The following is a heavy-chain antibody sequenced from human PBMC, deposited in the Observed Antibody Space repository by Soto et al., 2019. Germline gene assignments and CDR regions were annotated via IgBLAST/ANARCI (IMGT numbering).Heavy chain of an antibody. J-gene: IGHJ6*02. CDR2: IYHNGSP. CDR1: GGSISSTNW. Sequence: SETLSPTCAVSGGSISSTNWWSWVRQSPGKGLEWIGEIYHNGSPDYNPSLKSRVTISVDKSKNHVLLKLTSVTAADTAMYFCGRWLGTSYGMDVWGQGTAVTVSS. D-gene: IGHD3-10*01. V-gene: IGHV4-4*02. CDR3: GRWLGTSYGMDV.